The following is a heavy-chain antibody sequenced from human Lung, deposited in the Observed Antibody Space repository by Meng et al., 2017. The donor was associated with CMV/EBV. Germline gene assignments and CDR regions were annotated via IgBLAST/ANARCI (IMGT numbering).Heavy chain of an antibody. J-gene: IGHJ5*02. CDR1: GFTFSGFW. CDR2: INQDGGDK. Sequence: GESXKISCAASGFTFSGFWMSWVRQAPGKGLEWVANINQDGGDKYYVDSVTGRFTIPRDNAKNLVYLQLNSLRVEDTAIYYCARGSGMWFDPWGQGTLVTVSS. CDR3: ARGSGMWFDP. V-gene: IGHV3-7*01.